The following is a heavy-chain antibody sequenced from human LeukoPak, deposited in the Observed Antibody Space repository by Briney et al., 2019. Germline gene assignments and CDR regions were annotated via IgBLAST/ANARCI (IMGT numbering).Heavy chain of an antibody. J-gene: IGHJ4*02. CDR3: AGGRARWLQSFHFDY. D-gene: IGHD5-24*01. CDR2: IYYSGST. V-gene: IGHV4-59*01. Sequence: PSETLSLTCTVSGGSTSSYYWSWIRQPPGKGLEWIGYIYYSGSTNYNPSLKSRVTISVDTSKNQFSLRLSSVTAADTAVYYCAGGRARWLQSFHFDYWGQGTLVTVSS. CDR1: GGSTSSYY.